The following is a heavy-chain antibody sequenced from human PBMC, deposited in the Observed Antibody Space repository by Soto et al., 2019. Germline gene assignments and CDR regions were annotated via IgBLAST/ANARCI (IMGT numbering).Heavy chain of an antibody. CDR2: MYHSGST. CDR3: ARQHSTSSEYYGLDV. CDR1: GGSISSGGYS. Sequence: SETLSLTCAVSGGSISSGGYSWSWIRQPPGKGLEWIGYMYHSGSTYYNPSLKSRVTISIDRSKNQFSLKLNSVTPEDTAVYYCARQHSTSSEYYGLDVWGQGTTVTAP. D-gene: IGHD6-6*01. V-gene: IGHV4-30-2*01. J-gene: IGHJ6*02.